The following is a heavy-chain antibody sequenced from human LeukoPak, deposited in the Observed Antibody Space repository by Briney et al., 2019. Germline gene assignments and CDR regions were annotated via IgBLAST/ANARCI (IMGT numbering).Heavy chain of an antibody. D-gene: IGHD5-12*01. V-gene: IGHV3-30*18. Sequence: GGSLRLSCAASGFTFRSYGMHWVRQAPGKGLEWVAVISSDGSTKFYADSVKGRFTVSRDNSKNTLYLQMNSLRAEDTAVYYCAKISGYDSGFDYWGQGTLVTVSS. CDR2: ISSDGSTK. CDR3: AKISGYDSGFDY. J-gene: IGHJ4*02. CDR1: GFTFRSYG.